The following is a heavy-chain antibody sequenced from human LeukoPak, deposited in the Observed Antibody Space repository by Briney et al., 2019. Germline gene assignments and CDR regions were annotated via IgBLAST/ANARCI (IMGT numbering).Heavy chain of an antibody. V-gene: IGHV3-53*05. CDR3: ARDGLTGTTDGTLDS. CDR1: GFTVSSDY. CDR2: IYSGGST. D-gene: IGHD1-20*01. J-gene: IGHJ4*02. Sequence: GGSLRLSCAASGFTVSSDYMSWVRRAPGKGLEWVSVIYSGGSTYYADSVKGRFTISRDNSKNTLYLQMNRLIAEDTAMYYCARDGLTGTTDGTLDSWGQGTLVTVSS.